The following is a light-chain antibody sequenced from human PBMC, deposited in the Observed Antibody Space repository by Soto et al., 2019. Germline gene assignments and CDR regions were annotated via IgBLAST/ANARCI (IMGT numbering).Light chain of an antibody. CDR3: CSYTDGSSLL. CDR2: EGN. J-gene: IGLJ3*02. CDR1: RNDIGTYNL. V-gene: IGLV2-23*01. Sequence: QSALTQPASVSESPGQSISISCGGGRNDIGTYNLVSWYQQHPGKAPKLIIYEGNKRPSGVSNRFSGSRSGNTASLTISGLHAEDEAYYYCCSYTDGSSLLFGGGTKLTVL.